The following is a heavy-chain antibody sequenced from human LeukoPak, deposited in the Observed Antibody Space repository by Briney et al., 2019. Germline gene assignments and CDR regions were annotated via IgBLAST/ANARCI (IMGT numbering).Heavy chain of an antibody. CDR2: IYYSGST. J-gene: IGHJ6*02. CDR3: ARVGCSSTSCYTGLNYYYGMDV. V-gene: IGHV4-31*03. CDR1: GGSISSGGYY. Sequence: SETLSLTRTVSGGSISSGGYYWSWIRQHPGKGLEWIGYIYYSGSTYYNPSLKSRVTISVDTSKNQFSLKLSSVTAADTAVYYCARVGCSSTSCYTGLNYYYGMDVWGQRTTVTVSS. D-gene: IGHD2-2*02.